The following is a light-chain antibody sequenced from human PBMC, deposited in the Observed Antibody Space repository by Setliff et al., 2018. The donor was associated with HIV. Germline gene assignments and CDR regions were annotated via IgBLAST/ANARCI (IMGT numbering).Light chain of an antibody. J-gene: IGLJ1*01. CDR1: SSDVGSYDY. Sequence: SALIQPPSVSGSPGQSVTISCTGTSSDVGSYDYVSWYQQHPGTVPKPMIYNVNTQPSGVPDRFSGSKSGNTASMTISGLQAEDEADYYCGSYTSTTSYVFGSGTKVTV. CDR2: NVN. CDR3: GSYTSTTSYV. V-gene: IGLV2-18*02.